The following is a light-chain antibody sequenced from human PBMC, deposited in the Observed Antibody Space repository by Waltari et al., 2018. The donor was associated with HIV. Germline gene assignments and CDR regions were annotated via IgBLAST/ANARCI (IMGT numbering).Light chain of an antibody. CDR2: RNN. V-gene: IGLV1-44*01. J-gene: IGLJ2*01. CDR1: SSNIGSKT. CDR3: ATWDDSLNGDVV. Sequence: QSVLTQPPSASGTPGQRVTISCSGSSSNIGSKTVNWYQQLPGTAPKLLIYRNNQRPSGVPDRFSGSKSGTPASLAISGLQSEDEADYYCATWDDSLNGDVVFGGGTKLTVL.